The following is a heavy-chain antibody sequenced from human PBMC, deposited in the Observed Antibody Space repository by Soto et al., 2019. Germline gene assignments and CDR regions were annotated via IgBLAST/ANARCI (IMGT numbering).Heavy chain of an antibody. CDR2: IWYDGSNK. CDR1: GFTFSSYG. J-gene: IGHJ4*02. CDR3: ASTKREYSSSAGFDY. Sequence: QVQLVESGGGVVQPGRSLRLSCAASGFTFSSYGMHWVRQAPGKGLEWVAVIWYDGSNKYYADSVKGRFTISRDNSKXTLYLQMNSLRAEDTAVYYCASTKREYSSSAGFDYWGQGTLVTVSS. V-gene: IGHV3-33*01. D-gene: IGHD6-6*01.